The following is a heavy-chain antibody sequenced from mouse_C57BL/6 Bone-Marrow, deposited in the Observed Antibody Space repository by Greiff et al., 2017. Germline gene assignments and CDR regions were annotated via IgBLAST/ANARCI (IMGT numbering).Heavy chain of an antibody. CDR2: INPSNGGT. V-gene: IGHV1-53*01. CDR3: ARRRGSYWYFDV. Sequence: QVQLQQPGTELVKPGASVKLSCKASGYTITSYWLHWVKQRPGQGLEWIGNINPSNGGTNYTAQFKSKATLTVDDSSSRSYMQLMSLTSKDYAVYYCARRRGSYWYFDVWGTGTTVTVSS. J-gene: IGHJ1*03. CDR1: GYTITSYW.